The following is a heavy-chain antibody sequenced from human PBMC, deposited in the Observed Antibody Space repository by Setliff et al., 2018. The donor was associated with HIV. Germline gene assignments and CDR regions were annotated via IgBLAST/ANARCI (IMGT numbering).Heavy chain of an antibody. CDR1: GGSINTYY. D-gene: IGHD6-19*01. CDR3: ARQIHSSGWYVY. Sequence: SETLSLTCTVSGGSINTYYWSWIRQPAGKGLEWIGNMCHGGNNNYYNPSLKSRVTISVDTSKNQFFLKVTSVTAADTAVYYCARQIHSSGWYVYWGQGTPVTVSS. V-gene: IGHV4-59*08. CDR2: MCHGGNNN. J-gene: IGHJ4*02.